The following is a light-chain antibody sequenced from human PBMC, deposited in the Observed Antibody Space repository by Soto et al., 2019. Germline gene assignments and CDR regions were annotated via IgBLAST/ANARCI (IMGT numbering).Light chain of an antibody. CDR1: SSNIGAGYD. J-gene: IGLJ1*01. V-gene: IGLV1-40*01. CDR3: QSYDSSLSGHDV. CDR2: GNS. Sequence: QAVVTQPTSVSGAPGQRVTISCTGSSSNIGAGYDVHWYQQLPGTAPKLLIYGNSNRPSGVPDRFSGSKSGTSASLAITGLQAEDEADYYCQSYDSSLSGHDVFGTGTKLTVL.